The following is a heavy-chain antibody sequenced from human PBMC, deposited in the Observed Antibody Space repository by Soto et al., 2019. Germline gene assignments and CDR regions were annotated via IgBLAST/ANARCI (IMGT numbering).Heavy chain of an antibody. CDR3: ATPIAAAGSAEYFQH. CDR2: INHSGST. J-gene: IGHJ1*01. CDR1: GGSFSGYY. Sequence: SETLSLTCAVYGGSFSGYYWSWIRQPPGKGLEWIGKINHSGSTNYNPSLKSRVTISVDTSKNQFSLKLSSVTAADTAVYYCATPIAAAGSAEYFQHWGQGTLVTVSS. V-gene: IGHV4-34*01. D-gene: IGHD6-13*01.